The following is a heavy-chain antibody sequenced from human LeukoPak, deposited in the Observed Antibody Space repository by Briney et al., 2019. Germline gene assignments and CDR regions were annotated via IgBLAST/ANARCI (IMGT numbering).Heavy chain of an antibody. D-gene: IGHD4-17*01. CDR1: GFTFSTYA. CDR2: ISDSGGTT. V-gene: IGHV3-23*01. Sequence: GGSLRLSCAASGFTFSTYAMSWVRQAPGKGLEWVSGISDSGGTTYYADSVKGRFTISRDNSKNTLYLQINSLRAEDTAVYYCAKDHDYGDYFDYWGQGTLVTVSS. CDR3: AKDHDYGDYFDY. J-gene: IGHJ4*02.